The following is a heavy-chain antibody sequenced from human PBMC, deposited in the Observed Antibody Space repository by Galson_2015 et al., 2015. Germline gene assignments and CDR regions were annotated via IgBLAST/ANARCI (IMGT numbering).Heavy chain of an antibody. CDR2: IKQDGSVK. D-gene: IGHD3-10*01. Sequence: SLRLSCAASGFTFSSYWMSWVRQAPGRGLEWVANIKQDGSVKYYVDSVKGRFTISRDNAKDSLYLQMNSLRAEDTAVYYCARDPLQASRIYSSGDYWGQGTLVTVSS. J-gene: IGHJ4*02. CDR1: GFTFSSYW. V-gene: IGHV3-7*04. CDR3: ARDPLQASRIYSSGDY.